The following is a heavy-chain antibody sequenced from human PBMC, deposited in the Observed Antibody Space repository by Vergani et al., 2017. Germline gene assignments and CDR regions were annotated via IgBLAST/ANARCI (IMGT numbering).Heavy chain of an antibody. CDR3: ARDPEGSESSLYYYYYYMDV. CDR2: ISYDGRNK. V-gene: IGHV3-30*04. CDR1: GFTFSSYA. D-gene: IGHD3-10*01. Sequence: QVQLVESGGSVVQPGRSLRLSCAASGFTFSSYAMHWVRQAPGKGLEWVAVISYDGRNKYYADSVKGRFTISRDNSKNTLYLQMNSLRAEDTAVYYCARDPEGSESSLYYYYYYMDVWGKGTTVTVSS. J-gene: IGHJ6*03.